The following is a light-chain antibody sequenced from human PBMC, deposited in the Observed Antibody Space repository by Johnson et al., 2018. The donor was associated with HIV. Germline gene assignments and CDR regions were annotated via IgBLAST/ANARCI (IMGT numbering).Light chain of an antibody. J-gene: IGLJ1*01. V-gene: IGLV1-51*02. CDR2: QNT. CDR3: GTWDNSLKAEV. Sequence: QSVLTQPPSVSAAPGQMVTISCSGSSSNIGRNYVSWYQQLPGTAPKLLIYQNTWRPSWIPDRFSGSTSGASATLAITGLQTGDEADYYCGTWDNSLKAEVFGTGT. CDR1: SSNIGRNY.